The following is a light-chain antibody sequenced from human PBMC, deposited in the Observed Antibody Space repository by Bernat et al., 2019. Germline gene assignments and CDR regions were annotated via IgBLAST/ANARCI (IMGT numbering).Light chain of an antibody. CDR3: GTWDSSLGGVV. J-gene: IGLJ3*02. CDR2: DNN. Sequence: QSVLTQPPSVSAAPGQKVTISCSGSDSNIRSNYVSWYQQLPGTAPKLLIYDNNKRPSEIPDRFSGAKSGTSATLGITGLQTGDEADYYCGTWDSSLGGVVFGGGTTLTVL. V-gene: IGLV1-51*01. CDR1: DSNIRSNY.